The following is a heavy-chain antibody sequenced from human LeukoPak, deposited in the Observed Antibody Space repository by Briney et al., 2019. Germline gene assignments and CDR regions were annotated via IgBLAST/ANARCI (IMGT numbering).Heavy chain of an antibody. CDR2: ISGSGGST. CDR3: AKDGGGMGSYQNLRYYFDY. D-gene: IGHD1-26*01. Sequence: PGGSLRLSCAASGFTFSSYAMSWVRQAPGKGLEWVSAISGSGGSTYYADSVKGRFTISRDNSKNTLYLQMNSLRAEDTAVYYCAKDGGGMGSYQNLRYYFDYWGQGTLVTVSS. V-gene: IGHV3-23*01. J-gene: IGHJ4*02. CDR1: GFTFSSYA.